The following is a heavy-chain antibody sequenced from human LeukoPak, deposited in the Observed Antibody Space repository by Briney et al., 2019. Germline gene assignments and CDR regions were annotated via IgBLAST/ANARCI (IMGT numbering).Heavy chain of an antibody. Sequence: ASVKVSCKASGYTFTSYYMHWVRQAPGQGLEWMGIINPSGGSTSYAQKFQGRVTMTRDTSTSTVYMELSGLRSEDTAVYYCARDYSDGHIKYWGQGTLVTVSS. CDR3: ARDYSDGHIKY. CDR2: INPSGGST. J-gene: IGHJ4*02. V-gene: IGHV1-46*01. D-gene: IGHD5-24*01. CDR1: GYTFTSYY.